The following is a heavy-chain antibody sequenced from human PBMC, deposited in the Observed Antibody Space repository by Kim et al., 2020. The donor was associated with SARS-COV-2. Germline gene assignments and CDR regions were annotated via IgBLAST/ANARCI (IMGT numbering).Heavy chain of an antibody. CDR1: GDSISSYY. V-gene: IGHV4-59*01. CDR2: IYYSGST. D-gene: IGHD3-3*02. Sequence: SETLSLTCTVTGDSISSYYWSWIRQPPEKGLEWIGYIYYSGSTKYNPSLKSRVTISLDTSKNQFSLKLSSVTAADTAVYYCARSRYSISPHFDHWGQGTLVTVSS. J-gene: IGHJ4*02. CDR3: ARSRYSISPHFDH.